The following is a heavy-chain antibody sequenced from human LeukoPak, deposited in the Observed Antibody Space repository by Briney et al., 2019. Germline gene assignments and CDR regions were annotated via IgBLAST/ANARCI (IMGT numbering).Heavy chain of an antibody. V-gene: IGHV4-61*01. D-gene: IGHD3-16*01. J-gene: IGHJ6*03. CDR1: GGSISSSSYY. CDR2: IYYSGST. CDR3: ARETSQKGAHYMDV. Sequence: SETLSLTCTVSGGSISSSSYYWSWIRQPPGKGLEWIGYIYYSGSTNYNPSLKSRVTISVDTSKNQFSLKLSSVAAADTAVYYCARETSQKGAHYMDVWGKGTTVTISS.